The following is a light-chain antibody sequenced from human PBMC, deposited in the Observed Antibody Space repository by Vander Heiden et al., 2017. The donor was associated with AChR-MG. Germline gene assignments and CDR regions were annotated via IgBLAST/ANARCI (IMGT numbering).Light chain of an antibody. CDR1: SSNVGKNY. CDR3: AAWDDSLNALA. Sequence: QSVLTQPPSVSGTPGQRVTISCSGGSSNVGKNYVYWYQQVPGMAPKLVIYRNDQRPSGVPDRFSASKSGTAASLAISGLQSGDEADYHCAAWDDSLNALAFGGGTKLTGL. J-gene: IGLJ2*01. V-gene: IGLV1-47*01. CDR2: RND.